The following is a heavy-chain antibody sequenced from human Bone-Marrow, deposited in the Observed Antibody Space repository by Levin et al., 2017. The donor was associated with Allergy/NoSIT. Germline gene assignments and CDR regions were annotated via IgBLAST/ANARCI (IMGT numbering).Heavy chain of an antibody. CDR1: GFTFSTYG. CDR2: ISYDGNKK. CDR3: TKDIPLGDY. J-gene: IGHJ4*02. Sequence: GGSLRLSCAGSGFTFSTYGMHWVRQAPGKGLEWVALISYDGNKKFYGDSVKGRFTISRDNSKNTLYLQMSSLRVEDTAMYYCTKDIPLGDYWGQGTLVTVSS. D-gene: IGHD2-21*01. V-gene: IGHV3-30*18.